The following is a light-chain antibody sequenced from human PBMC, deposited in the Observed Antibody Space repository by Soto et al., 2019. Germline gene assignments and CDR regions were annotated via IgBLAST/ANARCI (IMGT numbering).Light chain of an antibody. J-gene: IGKJ1*01. Sequence: DIQMTQSPSPVSASVGDRVTITCRASQGISSWLAWYQQKPGKAPKVLIYKASSLESGVPSRFSGSGSGTEFTLTISSLQPDDFATYYCQHYNSYSEAFGQGTKVDIK. CDR2: KAS. V-gene: IGKV1-5*03. CDR3: QHYNSYSEA. CDR1: QGISSW.